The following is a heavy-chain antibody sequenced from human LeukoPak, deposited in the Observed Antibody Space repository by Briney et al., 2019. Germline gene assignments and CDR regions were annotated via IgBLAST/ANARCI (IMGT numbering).Heavy chain of an antibody. CDR3: AKVDRVVLIPSSYFDY. D-gene: IGHD3-22*01. Sequence: PGGSLRLSCAASGFTFSSYGMSWVRQAPGKGLEWISGISGPGVSTFYADSVKGRFTISRDNSKNTLYLQMNSLRAKDTALYYCAKVDRVVLIPSSYFDYWGQGTLVTVSS. V-gene: IGHV3-23*01. CDR1: GFTFSSYG. J-gene: IGHJ4*02. CDR2: ISGPGVST.